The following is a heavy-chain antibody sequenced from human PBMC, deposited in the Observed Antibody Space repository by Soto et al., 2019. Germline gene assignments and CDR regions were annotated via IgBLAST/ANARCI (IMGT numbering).Heavy chain of an antibody. CDR1: GYTLLSYY. Sequence: ASVKVSGKASGYTLLSYYKHWVRQAPGQGLEWMGIIKPSGGSTSYAQKFQGRVTMTRDTSTSTVYMELSSLRSEDTAVYYCARDANYYDSSGPNYGMDVWGQGTTVTVSS. J-gene: IGHJ6*02. V-gene: IGHV1-46*01. D-gene: IGHD3-22*01. CDR2: IKPSGGST. CDR3: ARDANYYDSSGPNYGMDV.